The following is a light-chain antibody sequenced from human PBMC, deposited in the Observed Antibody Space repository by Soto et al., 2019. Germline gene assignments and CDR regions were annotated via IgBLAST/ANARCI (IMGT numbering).Light chain of an antibody. CDR1: QNIGSW. CDR2: KAT. CDR3: QHYNRYSEA. J-gene: IGKJ1*01. V-gene: IGKV1-5*03. Sequence: DIQMTQSPSTLSASVGDGVTITCRASQNIGSWLAWYQQKPGEAPKLLISKATNLQSGVPSRFSGSGSGTDFSLTISSLQPDDFATYFCQHYNRYSEAFGQGTKVELK.